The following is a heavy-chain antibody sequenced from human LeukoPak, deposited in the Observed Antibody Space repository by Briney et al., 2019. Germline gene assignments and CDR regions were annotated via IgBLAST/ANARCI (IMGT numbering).Heavy chain of an antibody. D-gene: IGHD1-26*01. Sequence: PGGSLRLSCAASGFTFSSYSMSWVRQAPGKGLEWVSSISSSSSYIYYADSVKGRFTISRDNAKNSLYLQMNSLRAEDTAVYYCAREGGVGANDYWGQGTLVTVSS. V-gene: IGHV3-21*01. CDR2: ISSSSSYI. CDR3: AREGGVGANDY. CDR1: GFTFSSYS. J-gene: IGHJ4*02.